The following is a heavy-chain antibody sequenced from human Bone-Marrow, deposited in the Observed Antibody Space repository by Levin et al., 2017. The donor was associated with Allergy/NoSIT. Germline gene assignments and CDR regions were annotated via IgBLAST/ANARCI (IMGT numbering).Heavy chain of an antibody. V-gene: IGHV4-59*01. D-gene: IGHD3-22*01. CDR1: GVSITNYY. CDR2: SYYRGST. CDR3: ARGARYYYDTSGPSNYFDY. Sequence: SQILSLTCTVSGVSITNYYWGWIRQPPGKGLEWIAHSYYRGSTDYKPSLMRRVAVSLDNSKNQFSLRLSSVTAADTAVYFCARGARYYYDTSGPSNYFDYWGQGTLVTVSS. J-gene: IGHJ4*02.